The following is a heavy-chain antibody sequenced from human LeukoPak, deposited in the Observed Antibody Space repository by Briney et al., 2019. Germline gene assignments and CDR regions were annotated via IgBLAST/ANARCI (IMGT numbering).Heavy chain of an antibody. J-gene: IGHJ4*02. CDR1: GFTFSHFA. Sequence: PGRSLRLSCAASGFTFSHFAMSWVRQAPGKGLHWVSTISGSGNKTYDADSVKGRFTISRDNSKNTLYLQMTGLRAEDTAVYYCAKLKRVGIAPFDDWGQGTLVTVSS. D-gene: IGHD3-10*01. CDR3: AKLKRVGIAPFDD. CDR2: ISGSGNKT. V-gene: IGHV3-23*01.